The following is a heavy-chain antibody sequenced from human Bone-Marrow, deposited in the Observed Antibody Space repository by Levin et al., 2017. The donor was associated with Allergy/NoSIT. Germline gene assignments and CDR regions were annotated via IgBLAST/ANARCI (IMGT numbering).Heavy chain of an antibody. J-gene: IGHJ4*02. CDR1: GGSVSSDSYY. CDR3: ARWRSSSYRFYFDS. D-gene: IGHD6-6*01. CDR2: IYYNGDT. V-gene: IGHV4-61*01. Sequence: SETLSLTCSVSGGSVSSDSYYWSWIRQSPGKGLEWIGYIYYNGDTFYNPSLKSRIILSVDTSQNHFSLKLTSVTAADTAVYFCARWRSSSYRFYFDSWGQGIQVSVSS.